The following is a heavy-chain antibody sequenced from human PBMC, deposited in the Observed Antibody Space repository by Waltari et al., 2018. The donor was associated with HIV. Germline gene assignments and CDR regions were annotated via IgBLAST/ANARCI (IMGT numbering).Heavy chain of an antibody. D-gene: IGHD1-26*01. CDR1: GYTFTKNS. CDR3: ARDGGRSRAFDY. J-gene: IGHJ4*02. Sequence: QVQLVQSGSGLKRPGALVKLSCTASGYTFTKNSINWVRQAPGQGLEWMGWINTDTGSPTYAQGFTGQFVFSLDTSVSTAYLQITSLKAEDTAVYYCARDGGRSRAFDYWGQGTLVTVSS. CDR2: INTDTGSP. V-gene: IGHV7-4-1*02.